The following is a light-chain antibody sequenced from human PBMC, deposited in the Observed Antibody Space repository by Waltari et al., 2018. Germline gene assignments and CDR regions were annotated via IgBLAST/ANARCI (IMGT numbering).Light chain of an antibody. Sequence: EIVLTQSPGTLSLSPGERATLSCRASQSVSSSYFAWYQQKPGQGPRILIFATSSRATGIPDRFSGSGSGTDFTLTISRLEPEDFAVYYCQQYGSSPVTFGQGTKLEI. CDR3: QQYGSSPVT. CDR1: QSVSSSY. CDR2: ATS. J-gene: IGKJ2*01. V-gene: IGKV3-20*01.